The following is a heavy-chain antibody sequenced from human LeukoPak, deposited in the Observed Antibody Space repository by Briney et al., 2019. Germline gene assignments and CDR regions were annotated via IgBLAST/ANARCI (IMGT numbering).Heavy chain of an antibody. D-gene: IGHD6-13*01. CDR3: ARRSHASPAGYSPFFDS. CDR2: ISHSGAT. CDR1: GFPFSSYT. V-gene: IGHV3-23*01. Sequence: GGSLRLSCADSGFPFSSYTINWVRQGPGKGMEWASTISHSGATYYADSVKGRFTISRDNSKNTVFLQMNSLRAEDTALYFCARRSHASPAGYSPFFDSWGQGTLVTVSS. J-gene: IGHJ4*02.